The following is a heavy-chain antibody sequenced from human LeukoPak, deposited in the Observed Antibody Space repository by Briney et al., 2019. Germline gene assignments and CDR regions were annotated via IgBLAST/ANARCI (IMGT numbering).Heavy chain of an antibody. CDR2: ISSSSSTI. J-gene: IGHJ4*02. Sequence: GGSLRLSCAASGFTFSRYEMNWVRQAPGKGLEWVSYISSSSSTIYYADSVKGRFTISRDNAKNSLYLQMNSLRDEDTAVYYCATGPGYSRAWYSGYWGQGTLVTVSS. CDR1: GFTFSRYE. D-gene: IGHD6-19*01. CDR3: ATGPGYSRAWYSGY. V-gene: IGHV3-48*02.